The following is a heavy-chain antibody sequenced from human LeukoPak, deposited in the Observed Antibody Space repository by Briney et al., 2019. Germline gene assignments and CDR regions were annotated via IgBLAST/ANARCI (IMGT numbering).Heavy chain of an antibody. V-gene: IGHV1-69*04. CDR3: ARGGISGYCSGGSCYTGGIRTYSYGAPVDY. CDR2: IIPIFGKA. J-gene: IGHJ4*02. D-gene: IGHD2-15*01. Sequence: SVKVSCKASVRTFSSYAIRWVRQAPGQALEWMGRIIPIFGKANYAQKFQGRVTITADKSTGTAYMELSSLRSEDTAVCYCARGGISGYCSGGSCYTGGIRTYSYGAPVDYWGQGTLVTVSS. CDR1: VRTFSSYA.